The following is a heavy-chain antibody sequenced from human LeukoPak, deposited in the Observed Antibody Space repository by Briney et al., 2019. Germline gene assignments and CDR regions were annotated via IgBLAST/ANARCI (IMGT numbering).Heavy chain of an antibody. CDR1: GYSFTSFY. Sequence: GASVKVSYKASGYSFTSFYMHWVRQAPGQELEWMGIINPSDGSTTYAQKFRGRVTMTRDTSTTTVYMELSSLRSEDTTMYYCARGGPRGDTAMILTFWGQGTLVTVSS. D-gene: IGHD5-18*01. CDR3: ARGGPRGDTAMILTF. CDR2: INPSDGST. V-gene: IGHV1-46*01. J-gene: IGHJ4*02.